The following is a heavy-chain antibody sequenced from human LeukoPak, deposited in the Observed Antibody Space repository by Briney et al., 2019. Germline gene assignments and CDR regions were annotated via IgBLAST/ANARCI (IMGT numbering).Heavy chain of an antibody. CDR1: GGSLSSSSYY. Sequence: SETLSLTCTVSGGSLSSSSYYWGWIRQPPGKGLGWIGSIYYSGSTYYNPSLKSRVTISIDTSKNQFSLKLSSVTAADTAVYYCARQGGSVLHYSDYWGQGTLVTVSS. D-gene: IGHD5-12*01. CDR3: ARQGGSVLHYSDY. J-gene: IGHJ4*02. CDR2: IYYSGST. V-gene: IGHV4-39*01.